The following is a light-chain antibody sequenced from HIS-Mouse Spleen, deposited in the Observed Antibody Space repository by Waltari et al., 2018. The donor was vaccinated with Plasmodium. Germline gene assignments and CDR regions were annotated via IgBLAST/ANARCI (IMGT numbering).Light chain of an antibody. Sequence: SSELTPDPAVSVALGQTVRITFQGDSLRSYYASWYQQKPGQAPVLVIYGKNNRPSGIPDRFSGSSSGNTASLTITGAQAEDETDYYCNSRDSSGNHQVFGGGTKLTVL. V-gene: IGLV3-19*01. CDR3: NSRDSSGNHQV. J-gene: IGLJ3*02. CDR1: SLRSYY. CDR2: GKN.